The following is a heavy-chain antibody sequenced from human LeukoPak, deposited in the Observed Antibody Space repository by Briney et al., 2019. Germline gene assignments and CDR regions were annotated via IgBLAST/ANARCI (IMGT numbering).Heavy chain of an antibody. D-gene: IGHD3-10*02. CDR3: AELGITMIGGV. CDR2: ISSSGSTI. CDR1: GFIFSRYG. Sequence: QPGGSLRLSCAASGFIFSRYGMSWVRQAPGKGLEWVSAISSSGSTIYYADSVKGRFTISRDNAKNSLYLQMNSLRAEDTAVYYCAELGITMIGGVWGKGTTVTISS. J-gene: IGHJ6*04. V-gene: IGHV3-48*03.